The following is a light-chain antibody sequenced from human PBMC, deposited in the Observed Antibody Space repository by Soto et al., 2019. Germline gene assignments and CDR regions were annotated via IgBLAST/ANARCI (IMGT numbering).Light chain of an antibody. CDR2: GAS. J-gene: IGKJ5*01. CDR1: HSVSSSY. Sequence: PGERVTLTCRASHSVSSSYLTWYQQKPGQAPRLLIYGASTRATSIPARFSGSGSGTDFTLTISSLQPEDFAVYYCQQDYNLPITFGQGTRLEIK. V-gene: IGKV3D-7*01. CDR3: QQDYNLPIT.